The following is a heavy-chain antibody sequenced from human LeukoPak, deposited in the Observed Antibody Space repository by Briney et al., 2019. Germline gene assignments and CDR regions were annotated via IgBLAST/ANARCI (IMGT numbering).Heavy chain of an antibody. CDR1: GYSIRSGYY. J-gene: IGHJ3*02. CDR2: IYHSGST. D-gene: IGHD2-21*01. Sequence: SETLSLTXAVSGYSIRSGYYWGWIRHPPGKGLEWIGSIYHSGSTYYNPSLKSRVTISVDTSKNQFSLKLSSVTAADTAVYYCARLPPYCGGDCYSGAFDIWGQGTMVTVSS. V-gene: IGHV4-38-2*01. CDR3: ARLPPYCGGDCYSGAFDI.